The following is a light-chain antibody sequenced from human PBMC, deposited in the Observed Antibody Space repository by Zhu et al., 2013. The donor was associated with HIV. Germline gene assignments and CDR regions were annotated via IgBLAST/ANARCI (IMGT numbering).Light chain of an antibody. CDR2: DSS. V-gene: IGKV3-11*01. CDR1: QNVGNY. Sequence: EIVLTQSPATLSLSPGERATLSCRASQNVGNYLAWYQQKPGQAPRLLIYDSSNRATGIPARFSGSGSGTEFTLTISSLQSEDFAVYYCQQYNNWPHSFGQGTKLEIK. J-gene: IGKJ2*03. CDR3: QQYNNWPHS.